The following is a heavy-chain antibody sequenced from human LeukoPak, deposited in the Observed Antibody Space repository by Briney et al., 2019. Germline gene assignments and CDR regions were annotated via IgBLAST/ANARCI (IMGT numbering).Heavy chain of an antibody. V-gene: IGHV5-51*01. J-gene: IGHJ4*02. CDR2: IYPGDSDT. D-gene: IGHD4-23*01. Sequence: GESLKISCKGSGYSFTSHWIGWVRQMPGKGLEWMGIIYPGDSDTRYSPSFQGQVTISADKSISTAYLRWSSLQASDTALYSCGRGSYGGGGDLDYWGQGTLVTVSS. CDR3: GRGSYGGGGDLDY. CDR1: GYSFTSHW.